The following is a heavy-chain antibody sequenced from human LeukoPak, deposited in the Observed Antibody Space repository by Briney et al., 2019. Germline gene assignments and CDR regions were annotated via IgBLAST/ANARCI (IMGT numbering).Heavy chain of an antibody. CDR1: GYTFTSYA. CDR3: AGDSSGYYSSDAFDI. V-gene: IGHV7-4-1*02. CDR2: INTNTGNP. D-gene: IGHD3-22*01. J-gene: IGHJ3*02. Sequence: ASVKVSCKASGYTFTSYAMNWVRQAPGQGLEWMGWINTNTGNPTYDQGFTGRFVFSLDTSVSTAYLQISSLKAEDTAVYYCAGDSSGYYSSDAFDIWGQGTMVTVSS.